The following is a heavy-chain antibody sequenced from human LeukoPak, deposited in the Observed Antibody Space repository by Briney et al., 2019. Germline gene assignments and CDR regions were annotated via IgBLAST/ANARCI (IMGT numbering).Heavy chain of an antibody. D-gene: IGHD3-22*01. V-gene: IGHV4-39*01. J-gene: IGHJ4*02. Sequence: SETLSLTCTVSGGSISNSGYYWGWIRQPPGKGLEWIGNIYYSASTYYNPSLKSRVTISVDTSKNQFSLKLSSVTAADTAVYYCAKTYYYDPFDFWGQGTLVTVSS. CDR3: AKTYYYDPFDF. CDR2: IYYSAST. CDR1: GGSISNSGYY.